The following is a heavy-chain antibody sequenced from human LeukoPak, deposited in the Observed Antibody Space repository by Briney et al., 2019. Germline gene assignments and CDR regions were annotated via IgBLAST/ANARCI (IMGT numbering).Heavy chain of an antibody. CDR3: ARDGAARLLRYYYYMDV. CDR1: GFTFSSYA. CDR2: ISHDGFNQ. Sequence: GGSLRLSCAASGFTFSSYAMHWVRQAPGKGLEWVAVISHDGFNQKYADSVKGRFTVSRDNSENMQFLQMNALRPEDMAVYYCARDGAARLLRYYYYMDVWGKGTTVTVS. D-gene: IGHD6-6*01. V-gene: IGHV3-30*04. J-gene: IGHJ6*03.